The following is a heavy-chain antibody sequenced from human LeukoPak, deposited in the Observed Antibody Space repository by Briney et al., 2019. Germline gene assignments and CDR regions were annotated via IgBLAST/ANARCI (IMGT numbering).Heavy chain of an antibody. V-gene: IGHV4-59*01. CDR3: ARDNGYSYGIDY. Sequence: SETLSLTCSVSGGSISSYFWSWIRQAPGKGLEWVGYALCTGSTEYNPALKSRVTISLDTSNNQFSLRLSSVTAADTAVYYCARDNGYSYGIDYWGQGTLVTVSS. CDR1: GGSISSYF. D-gene: IGHD5-18*01. J-gene: IGHJ4*02. CDR2: ALCTGST.